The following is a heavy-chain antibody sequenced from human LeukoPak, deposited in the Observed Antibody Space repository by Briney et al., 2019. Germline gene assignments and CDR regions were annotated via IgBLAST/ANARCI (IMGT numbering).Heavy chain of an antibody. J-gene: IGHJ6*03. CDR3: ARGGFWSGYSYYYYYYMDV. Sequence: PGGSLRLSCAASGFTFTSYGMSWVRQAPGKGLEWVSGINWNGGSTGYADSVKGRFTISRDNAKNSLYLQMNSLRAEDTALYYCARGGFWSGYSYYYYYYMDVWGKGTTVTVSS. V-gene: IGHV3-20*04. CDR2: INWNGGST. D-gene: IGHD3-3*01. CDR1: GFTFTSYG.